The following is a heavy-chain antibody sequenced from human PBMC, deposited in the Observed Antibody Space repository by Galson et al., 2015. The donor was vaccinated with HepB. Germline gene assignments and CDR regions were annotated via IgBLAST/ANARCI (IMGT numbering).Heavy chain of an antibody. D-gene: IGHD6-19*01. CDR2: MSDNGDNT. Sequence: SLRLSCAASGFTFSSYAIMWVRQAPGKGLEWVSGMSDNGDNTFYADSVKGRFTISRDISKDTVYLQMNSLRVEDTAVYYCATRSGASGWYSYFQHWGQGTLVTVSS. J-gene: IGHJ1*01. V-gene: IGHV3-23*01. CDR1: GFTFSSYA. CDR3: ATRSGASGWYSYFQH.